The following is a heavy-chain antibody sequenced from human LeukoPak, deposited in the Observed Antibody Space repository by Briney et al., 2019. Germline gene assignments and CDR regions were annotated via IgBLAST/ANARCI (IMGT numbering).Heavy chain of an antibody. V-gene: IGHV4-61*02. CDR2: IYTSGST. Sequence: SETLSLTCTVSGNSISSGDYYWSWIRQPAGKGLEWIGRIYTSGSTTYNPSLKSRVTISGDTSENQFSPKLSSVTAADTAVYYCARGGYERNIWFGGRSGLFDYWGQGTLVTVSS. CDR3: ARGGYERNIWFGGRSGLFDY. D-gene: IGHD3-10*01. CDR1: GNSISSGDYY. J-gene: IGHJ4*02.